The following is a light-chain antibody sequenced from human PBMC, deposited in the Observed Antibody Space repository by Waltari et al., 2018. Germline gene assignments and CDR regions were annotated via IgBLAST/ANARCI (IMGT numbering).Light chain of an antibody. CDR3: SSYISSSTLEL. V-gene: IGLV2-14*03. J-gene: IGLJ2*01. CDR1: SSHVGTYNY. Sequence: QSALTQPASVSGSPGQSIPISCTGTSSHVGTYNYVPWYQQHPGKAPKLMIFDVSIRPSGVSNRFSGSKSGNMASLTISGLQAEDEADYYCSSYISSSTLELFGGGTSLTVL. CDR2: DVS.